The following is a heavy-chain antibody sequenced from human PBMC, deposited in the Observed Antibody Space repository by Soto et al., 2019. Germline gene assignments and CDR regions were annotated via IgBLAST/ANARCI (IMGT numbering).Heavy chain of an antibody. CDR1: GFTFSNYG. V-gene: IGHV3-33*06. CDR2: ILYDGSNK. D-gene: IGHD6-13*01. J-gene: IGHJ4*02. Sequence: GGSLRLSCAASGFTFSNYGMHWARQAPGKGLEWVAAILYDGSNKYYADSVKGRFTISRDNSKNTLYLQMNSLRAEDTAVYYCVDEDSSSWSQDFDYWGQGTLVTVSS. CDR3: VDEDSSSWSQDFDY.